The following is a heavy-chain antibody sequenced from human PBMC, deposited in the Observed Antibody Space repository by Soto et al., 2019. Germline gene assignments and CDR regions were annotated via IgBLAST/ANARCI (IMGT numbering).Heavy chain of an antibody. Sequence: PSETLCLTCTVSGGSISSYYWSWIRQTTGKGLEWIGYIYYSGSTNYNPSLKSRVTISVDTSKNQFSLKLSSVTAADTAVYYCAREIAAPHYYYYMDVWGKGTTVTVSS. CDR2: IYYSGST. V-gene: IGHV4-59*01. CDR3: AREIAAPHYYYYMDV. J-gene: IGHJ6*03. D-gene: IGHD6-13*01. CDR1: GGSISSYY.